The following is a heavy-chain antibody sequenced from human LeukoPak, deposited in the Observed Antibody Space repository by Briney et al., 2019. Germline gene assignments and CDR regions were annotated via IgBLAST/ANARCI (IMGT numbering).Heavy chain of an antibody. CDR1: GGSVSSGSYY. V-gene: IGHV4-61*01. Sequence: SETLSLTCTVSGGSVSSGSYYWSWIRQPPGKGLEWIGYIYYSGSTNYNPSLKSRVTISVDTSKNQFSLKLSSVTAADTAVYYCARGGGTGTIGGELGYWGQGTLVTVSS. CDR3: ARGGGTGTIGGELGY. D-gene: IGHD1-1*01. J-gene: IGHJ4*02. CDR2: IYYSGST.